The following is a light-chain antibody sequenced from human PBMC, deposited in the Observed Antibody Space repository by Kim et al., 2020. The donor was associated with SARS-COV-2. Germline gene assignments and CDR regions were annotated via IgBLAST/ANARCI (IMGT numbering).Light chain of an antibody. J-gene: IGKJ5*01. CDR1: EDVSDY. V-gene: IGKV1-33*01. Sequence: ASVGDRVTITCQASEDVSDYFNWYHQKPGEAPKVLIRDADNLESGVPSRFSRGGYGTEFSLTISSVQPEDMGTYYCQQYDAPPFTFGQGTRLEIK. CDR2: DAD. CDR3: QQYDAPPFT.